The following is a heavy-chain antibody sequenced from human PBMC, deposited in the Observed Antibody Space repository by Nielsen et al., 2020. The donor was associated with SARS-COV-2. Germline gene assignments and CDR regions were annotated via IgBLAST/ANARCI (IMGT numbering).Heavy chain of an antibody. D-gene: IGHD6-13*01. V-gene: IGHV3-74*01. CDR3: ARDMYAGSWYTESHYYSTMLWTS. J-gene: IGHJ6*02. CDR2: MNSDGSST. Sequence: WIRQPPGKGLVWVSRMNSDGSSTTYADSVKGRFTISRDNAKNTLYLQMNSLRAEDTAVYYCARDMYAGSWYTESHYYSTMLWTSGAKGPRSPSP.